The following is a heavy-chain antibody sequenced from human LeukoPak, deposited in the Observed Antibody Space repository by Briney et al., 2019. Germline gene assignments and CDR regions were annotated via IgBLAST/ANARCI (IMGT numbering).Heavy chain of an antibody. D-gene: IGHD5-18*01. V-gene: IGHV1-69*13. J-gene: IGHJ5*02. CDR1: GYTFTSYG. CDR3: ATRGYSYGYRS. CDR2: IIPIFGTA. Sequence: SVKVSCRASGYTFTSYGISWVRQAPGQGLEWMGGIIPIFGTANYAQKFQGRVTITADESTSTAYMELSSLRSEDTAVYYCATRGYSYGYRSWGQGTLVTVSS.